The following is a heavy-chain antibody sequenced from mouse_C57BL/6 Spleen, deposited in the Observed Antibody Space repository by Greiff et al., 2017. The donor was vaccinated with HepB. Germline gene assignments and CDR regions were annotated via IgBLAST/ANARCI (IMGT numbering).Heavy chain of an antibody. V-gene: IGHV5-17*01. CDR3: ARPDGYYPFAY. Sequence: EVKLVESGGGLVKPGGSLKLSCAASGFTFSDYGMHWVRQAPEKGLEWVAYISSGSSTLYYADTVKGRFTISRDNAKNTLFLQMTSLRSEDTAMYYCARPDGYYPFAYWGQGTLVTVSA. CDR1: GFTFSDYG. J-gene: IGHJ3*01. D-gene: IGHD2-3*01. CDR2: ISSGSSTL.